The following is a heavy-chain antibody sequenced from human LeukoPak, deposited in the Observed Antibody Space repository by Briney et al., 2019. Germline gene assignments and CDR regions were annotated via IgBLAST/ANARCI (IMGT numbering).Heavy chain of an antibody. CDR2: ISDSGGST. J-gene: IGHJ4*02. CDR1: GFTFISYA. V-gene: IGHV3-23*01. CDR3: AKLHLGYCSGGSCYFDY. D-gene: IGHD2-15*01. Sequence: PGGSLRLSCAASGFTFISYAMSWARQAPGKGLEWVSTISDSGGSTYYADSVKGRFTISRDNSKNTLYLQMNSLRAEDTAVYYCAKLHLGYCSGGSCYFDYWGQGTLVTVSS.